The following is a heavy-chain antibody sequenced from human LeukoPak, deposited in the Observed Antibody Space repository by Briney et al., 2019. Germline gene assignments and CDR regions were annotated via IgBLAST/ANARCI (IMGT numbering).Heavy chain of an antibody. CDR2: IYYSGST. J-gene: IGHJ3*02. CDR3: ARARSPYCSGGSCYSLADDAFDI. D-gene: IGHD2-15*01. CDR1: GGSISSGGYY. V-gene: IGHV4-31*03. Sequence: SETLSLTCTVSGGSISSGGYYWSWIRQHPGKGLEWIGYIYYSGSTYYNPSLKSRVTISVDTSKNQFSLKLSSVTAADTAVYYCARARSPYCSGGSCYSLADDAFDIWGQGTMVTVSS.